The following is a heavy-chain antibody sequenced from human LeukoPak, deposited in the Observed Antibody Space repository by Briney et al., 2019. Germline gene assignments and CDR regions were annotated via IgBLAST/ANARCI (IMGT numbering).Heavy chain of an antibody. CDR2: IIPIFGTA. D-gene: IGHD3-22*01. V-gene: IGHV1-69*13. J-gene: IGHJ5*02. CDR3: ARDRHYYDSSGYYYWFDP. Sequence: SVKVSCKASGGTFSSYAISWVRQAPGQGLEWMGGIIPIFGTANYAQKFQGRVTITADESTSTAYMELSSLRSEDTAVYYCARDRHYYDSSGYYYWFDPWGQGTLVTVSS. CDR1: GGTFSSYA.